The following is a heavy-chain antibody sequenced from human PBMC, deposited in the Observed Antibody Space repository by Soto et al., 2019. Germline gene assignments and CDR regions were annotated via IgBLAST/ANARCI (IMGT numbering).Heavy chain of an antibody. CDR2: IGTAGDT. CDR3: ARGRYYYERSGYYPPFDY. D-gene: IGHD3-22*01. Sequence: GGSLRLSCAASGFTFSNYDMHWVRQATGQGLEWDSSIGTAGDTYYPGSVKGRFTISRENAKYSLYLQMNSLRAGDTAVYFCARGRYYYERSGYYPPFDYWGQGTLVTVSS. J-gene: IGHJ4*02. V-gene: IGHV3-13*01. CDR1: GFTFSNYD.